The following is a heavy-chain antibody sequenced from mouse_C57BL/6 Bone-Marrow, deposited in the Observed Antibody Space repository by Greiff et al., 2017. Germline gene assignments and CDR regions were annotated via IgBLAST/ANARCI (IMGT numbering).Heavy chain of an antibody. CDR2: IYPRSGNT. Sequence: QVQLQPSGAELARPGASVKLSCKASGYTFTSYGISWVQQRPGQGLEWIGEIYPRSGNTYYNEKFKGKATLAADKSSSTADMELRSLTSEDAAVYFCTRKGLILRWGRGTTLTVSS. J-gene: IGHJ2*01. V-gene: IGHV1-81*01. D-gene: IGHD1-1*01. CDR3: TRKGLILR. CDR1: GYTFTSYG.